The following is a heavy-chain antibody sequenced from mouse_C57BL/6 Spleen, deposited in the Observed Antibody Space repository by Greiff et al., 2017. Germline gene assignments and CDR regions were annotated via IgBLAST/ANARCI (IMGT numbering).Heavy chain of an antibody. Sequence: QVQLQQPGAELVKPGASVKMSCKASGYTFTSYWITWVKQRPGQGLEWIGDIYPGSGSTNYNEKFKSKATLTVDTSSSTAYMQLSSLTSEDSAAYYCARGEPGDCDFEVWGTGTTVTVAS. V-gene: IGHV1-55*01. D-gene: IGHD6-2*01. CDR2: IYPGSGST. CDR3: ARGEPGDCDFEV. J-gene: IGHJ1*03. CDR1: GYTFTSYW.